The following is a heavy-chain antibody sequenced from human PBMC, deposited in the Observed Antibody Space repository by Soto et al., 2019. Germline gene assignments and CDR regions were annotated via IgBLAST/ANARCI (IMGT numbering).Heavy chain of an antibody. CDR3: ARSDYGDPRENYYYYYMDV. CDR1: GFTFSSYS. CDR2: ISSSSSTI. Sequence: PGGSLRLSCAASGFTFSSYSMNWVRQAPGKGLEWVSYISSSSSTIYYADSVKGRFTISRDNAKNSLYLQMNSLRAEDTAVYYCARSDYGDPRENYYYYYMDVWGKGTTVTVSS. J-gene: IGHJ6*03. D-gene: IGHD4-17*01. V-gene: IGHV3-48*01.